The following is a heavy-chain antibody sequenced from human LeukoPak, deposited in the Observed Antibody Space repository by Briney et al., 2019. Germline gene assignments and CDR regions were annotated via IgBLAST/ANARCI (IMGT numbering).Heavy chain of an antibody. CDR1: GFTFSSYS. Sequence: PGGSLRLSCAASGFTFSSYSMNWVRQAPGKGLEWVSSITGSGGSTYYADSVKGRFTISRDNSKNTLYLQMNSLRAEDTALYYCAKVRSSSWYLDNAFDIWGQGTMVTVSP. D-gene: IGHD6-13*01. CDR2: ITGSGGST. V-gene: IGHV3-23*01. J-gene: IGHJ3*02. CDR3: AKVRSSSWYLDNAFDI.